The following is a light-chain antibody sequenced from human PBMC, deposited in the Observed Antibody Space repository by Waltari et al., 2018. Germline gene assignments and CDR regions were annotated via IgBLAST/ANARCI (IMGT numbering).Light chain of an antibody. V-gene: IGLV2-23*02. CDR3: CSYASSDTWV. CDR1: SSDWGSDNL. J-gene: IGLJ3*02. CDR2: GVS. Sequence: QSALTQPASVSGSPGQSITIPCTGSSSDWGSDNLFPWYQQYPGKPPKPMIYGVSKRPSGVFNLFSGSKSGNTASLTVSGLQAEDEADYYCCSYASSDTWVFGGGTKLTVL.